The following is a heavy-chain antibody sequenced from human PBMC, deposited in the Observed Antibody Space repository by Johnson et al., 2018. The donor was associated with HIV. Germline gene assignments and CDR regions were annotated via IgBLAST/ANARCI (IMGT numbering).Heavy chain of an antibody. Sequence: EVLLFESGGGLVQPGRSLRLSCAASGFTFDDYAMHWVRQVPGKGLEWVSGINWNGGITGYADSVKGRFTVSRDNAKKSLNLHMNSLRAEDTALYYCGREWEGGAFDIWGQGTMVSVSS. CDR1: GFTFDDYA. CDR3: GREWEGGAFDI. D-gene: IGHD1-26*01. J-gene: IGHJ3*02. CDR2: INWNGGIT. V-gene: IGHV3-20*04.